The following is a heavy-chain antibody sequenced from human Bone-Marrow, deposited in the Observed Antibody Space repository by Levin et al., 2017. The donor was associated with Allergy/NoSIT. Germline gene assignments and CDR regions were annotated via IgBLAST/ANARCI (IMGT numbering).Heavy chain of an antibody. V-gene: IGHV1-2*02. CDR1: GYTFSNYF. J-gene: IGHJ4*02. D-gene: IGHD4-17*01. Sequence: ASVKVSCKASGYTFSNYFIHWMRQAPGQGLEWMGWINPNGGGIYYAQKFHGRVTMTTDRSISTVSMELSTLRSDDTAVYYCARGLAYGDYARFFDYWGQGTPVTVSS. CDR3: ARGLAYGDYARFFDY. CDR2: INPNGGGI.